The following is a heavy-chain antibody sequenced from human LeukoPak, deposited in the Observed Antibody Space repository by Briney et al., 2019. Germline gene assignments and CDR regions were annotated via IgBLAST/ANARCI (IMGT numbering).Heavy chain of an antibody. D-gene: IGHD6-19*01. Sequence: GGSLRLSCAASGFTFSTYSMNWVRQAPGKGLECVSSISSSSYIYYADSVKGRFTISRDNAKNSLYLQMNSLRAEDTAVYYCARRGAVAGTFDYWGQGTLVTVSS. CDR3: ARRGAVAGTFDY. V-gene: IGHV3-21*01. CDR1: GFTFSTYS. J-gene: IGHJ4*02. CDR2: ISSSSYI.